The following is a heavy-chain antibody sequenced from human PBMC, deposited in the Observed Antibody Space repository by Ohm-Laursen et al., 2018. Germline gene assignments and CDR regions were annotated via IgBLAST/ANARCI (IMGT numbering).Heavy chain of an antibody. V-gene: IGHV4-59*12. D-gene: IGHD4-11*01. CDR3: ARIRENYSPYDAFDI. Sequence: TLSFTCTVSGDALSGDYWTWIRQFPGRGLEWIGYIHYDASTVYNPSLRSPVTISLDMSKNHFSLKLRSLTAADTAVYYCARIRENYSPYDAFDIWGPGTMVTVSS. CDR1: GDALSGDY. J-gene: IGHJ3*02. CDR2: IHYDAST.